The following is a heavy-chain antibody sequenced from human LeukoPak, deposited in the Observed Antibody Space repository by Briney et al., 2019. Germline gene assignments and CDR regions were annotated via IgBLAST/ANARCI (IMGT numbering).Heavy chain of an antibody. V-gene: IGHV4-59*06. CDR1: GDSISPYY. Sequence: PSETLSLTCTVSGDSISPYYWSWLRQPPGKGLEWIGYIYYSGSTYYNPSLKSRVTISVDTSKNQFSLKLSSVTAADTAVYYCASRDPYCSGGSCYSDYYYYGMDVWGQGTTVTVSS. CDR2: IYYSGST. J-gene: IGHJ6*02. D-gene: IGHD2-15*01. CDR3: ASRDPYCSGGSCYSDYYYYGMDV.